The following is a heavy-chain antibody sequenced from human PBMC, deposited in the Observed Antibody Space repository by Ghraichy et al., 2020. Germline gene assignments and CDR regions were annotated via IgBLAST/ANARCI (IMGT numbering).Heavy chain of an antibody. V-gene: IGHV3-23*01. D-gene: IGHD3-22*01. J-gene: IGHJ5*02. CDR2: ISGSGGST. Sequence: GESLNISCAASGFTFSSYAMSWVRQAPGKGLEWVSAISGSGGSTYYADSVKGRFTISRDNSKNTLYLQMNSLRAEDTAVYYCVKQSQGADSSGYWTSWGQGTLVTVSS. CDR3: VKQSQGADSSGYWTS. CDR1: GFTFSSYA.